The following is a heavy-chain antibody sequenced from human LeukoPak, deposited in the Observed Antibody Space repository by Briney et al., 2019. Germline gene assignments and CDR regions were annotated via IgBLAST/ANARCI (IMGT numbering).Heavy chain of an antibody. CDR3: VRGQWLVRD. Sequence: GGSLRLSCAASGFTFSNYAMSWVRQAPGKGLEWVSAISTSGGSTYYADSVKGRFTISRDNSKNTVYLPMNSLRVEDTAIYYCVRGQWLVRDWGQGTLVTVSS. J-gene: IGHJ4*02. CDR1: GFTFSNYA. CDR2: ISTSGGST. V-gene: IGHV3-23*01. D-gene: IGHD6-19*01.